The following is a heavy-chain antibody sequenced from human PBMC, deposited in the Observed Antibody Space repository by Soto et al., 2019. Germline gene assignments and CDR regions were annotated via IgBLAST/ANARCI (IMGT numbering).Heavy chain of an antibody. Sequence: GGSLRLSCAASGFTFSSYSMHWVRQAPGKGLEWVADISCGGSNKYYADSVKGRFTISRDNSKNTLYLQMNSLRAEDTAVYYCVGGYCITNSCYRSDHWGQGTLVTVSS. D-gene: IGHD2-2*02. CDR3: VGGYCITNSCYRSDH. J-gene: IGHJ5*02. CDR2: ISCGGSNK. CDR1: GFTFSSYS. V-gene: IGHV3-30-3*01.